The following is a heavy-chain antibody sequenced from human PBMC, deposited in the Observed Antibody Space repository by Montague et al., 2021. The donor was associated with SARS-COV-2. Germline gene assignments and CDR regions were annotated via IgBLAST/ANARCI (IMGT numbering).Heavy chain of an antibody. CDR2: IYYSATT. Sequence: SETLSLTCTVSGGSITNYYWTWIRQSPGRGLGWIGYIYYSATTNYNPSPKSRVTMSIDTSKNQFSLSLSTVNAADSAVYYWAKLLRATYYVSFDPWGQGALVTVSS. CDR3: AKLLRATYYVSFDP. V-gene: IGHV4-59*12. D-gene: IGHD3-22*01. CDR1: GGSITNYY. J-gene: IGHJ5*02.